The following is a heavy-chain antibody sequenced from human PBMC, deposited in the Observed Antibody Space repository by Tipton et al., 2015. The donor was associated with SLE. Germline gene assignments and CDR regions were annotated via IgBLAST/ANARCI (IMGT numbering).Heavy chain of an antibody. CDR3: ARSRGARVVVAPIGVYDL. CDR1: GGSISRSSFY. D-gene: IGHD2-21*02. J-gene: IGHJ3*01. CDR2: IHYSGST. V-gene: IGHV4-39*07. Sequence: TLSLTCTVSGGSISRSSFYWGWIRQPPGKKLEWLGSIHYSGSTYYNPSLKSRVNISVDTSKNQFSLRLSSVTAADTALYYCARSRGARVVVAPIGVYDLWGQGTMVTVSS.